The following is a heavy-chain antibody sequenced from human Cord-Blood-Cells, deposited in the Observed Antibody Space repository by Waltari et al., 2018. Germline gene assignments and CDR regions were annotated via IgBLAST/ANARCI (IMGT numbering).Heavy chain of an antibody. J-gene: IGHJ4*02. V-gene: IGHV4-39*01. CDR3: AKHRAGLWPT. Sequence: QLQLQESGPGLVKPSETLSLTCTVSGGSISSSSYYWGWIRQPPGKGLEWIGSIYYSGSTDDNPSLKIRVTISVDTSKNQFSLKLSSVTAADPAVYYCAKHRAGLWPTWGQGTLVTVSS. D-gene: IGHD5-18*01. CDR2: IYYSGST. CDR1: GGSISSSSYY.